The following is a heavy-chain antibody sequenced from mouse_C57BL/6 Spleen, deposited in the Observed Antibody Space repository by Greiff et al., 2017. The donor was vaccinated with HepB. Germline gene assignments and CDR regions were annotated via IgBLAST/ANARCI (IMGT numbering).Heavy chain of an antibody. CDR2: IDPANGNT. Sequence: VQLQQSVAELVRPGASVKLSCTASGFNIKNTYMHWVKQRPEQGLEWIGRIDPANGNTKYAPKFQGKATITADTSANTAYLQLSSLTSEDTATYYGARRDDYDYYFDYWGQGTTLTVSS. D-gene: IGHD2-4*01. CDR1: GFNIKNTY. CDR3: ARRDDYDYYFDY. J-gene: IGHJ2*01. V-gene: IGHV14-3*01.